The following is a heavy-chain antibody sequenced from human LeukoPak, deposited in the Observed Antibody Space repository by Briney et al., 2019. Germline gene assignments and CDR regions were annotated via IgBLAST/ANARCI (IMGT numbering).Heavy chain of an antibody. CDR3: ARDVYYYGSPASTGFDY. D-gene: IGHD3-22*01. CDR1: GGSISTYY. J-gene: IGHJ4*02. V-gene: IGHV4-59*01. CDR2: NSYTGST. Sequence: SETLSLTCTVSGGSISTYYWSWIRQPPGKGLEWIGFNSYTGSTSYNPSLKSRVTISVDTSKNQFSLKLNSLTAADTAVYYCARDVYYYGSPASTGFDYWGQGTLVTVSS.